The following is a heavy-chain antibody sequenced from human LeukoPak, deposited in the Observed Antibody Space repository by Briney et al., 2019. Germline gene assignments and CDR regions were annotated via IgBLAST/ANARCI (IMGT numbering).Heavy chain of an antibody. CDR3: ARGNCSGGSCYGVDYMDV. Sequence: SVKVSCKASGGTFSSYAISWVRQAPGQGLEWMGGIIPIFGTANYAQKFQGRVTITTDESTSTAYMELSSLRSVDTAVYYCARGNCSGGSCYGVDYMDVWGKGTTVTVSS. J-gene: IGHJ6*03. D-gene: IGHD2-15*01. CDR2: IIPIFGTA. CDR1: GGTFSSYA. V-gene: IGHV1-69*05.